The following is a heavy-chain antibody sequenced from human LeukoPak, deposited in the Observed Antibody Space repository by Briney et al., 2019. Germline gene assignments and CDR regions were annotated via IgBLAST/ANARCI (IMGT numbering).Heavy chain of an antibody. J-gene: IGHJ4*02. CDR2: ISAYNGET. Sequence: ASVKVSCKASGSSFTNNGITWVRQAPGQGLEWMGWISAYNGETYYAQKLQGRVILTTETSTSTAYMELRSLRSDDTAVYYCARVPPSAFQLRSSDYWGQGTLVTVSS. V-gene: IGHV1-18*01. D-gene: IGHD2-2*01. CDR3: ARVPPSAFQLRSSDY. CDR1: GSSFTNNG.